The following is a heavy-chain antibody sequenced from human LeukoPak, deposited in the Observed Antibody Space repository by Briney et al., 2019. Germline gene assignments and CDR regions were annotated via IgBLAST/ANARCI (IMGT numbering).Heavy chain of an antibody. CDR3: ARAGVYSSGWSDFDY. D-gene: IGHD6-19*01. CDR2: VNPHSGGT. CDR1: GYTFTDYY. V-gene: IGHV1-2*02. J-gene: IGHJ4*02. Sequence: GASVKVSCKASGYTFTDYYIHWVRQAPGHGLEWMGWVNPHSGGTNFAQRFRGRVTLTRDTSISTAYMELSRLRSDDTAVYYCARAGVYSSGWSDFDYWGQGTLVTVSS.